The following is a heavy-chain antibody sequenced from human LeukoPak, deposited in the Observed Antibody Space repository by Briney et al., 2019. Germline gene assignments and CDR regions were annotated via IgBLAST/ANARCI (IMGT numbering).Heavy chain of an antibody. CDR1: GFSFSSAW. CDR2: IKTKPVGGTA. D-gene: IGHD3-10*01. J-gene: IGHJ4*02. CDR3: AADRGVPHDS. Sequence: PGGSLRLSCAASGFSFSSAWRSWVRQAPGKGLEWVGRIKTKPVGGTADYAAPVKGRFTISRDDSQNTLYLQMNSLITEDTAVYYCAADRGVPHDSWGQGTLDTVSS. V-gene: IGHV3-15*01.